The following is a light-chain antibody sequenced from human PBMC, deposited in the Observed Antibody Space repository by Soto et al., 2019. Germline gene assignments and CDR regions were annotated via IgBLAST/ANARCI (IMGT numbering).Light chain of an antibody. CDR3: AACDDSLNGRV. Sequence: QSVLTQPPSASGTPGQRVTISCSGSSSNIGTYSVSWYQQFPGTAPRLLIYSDNQRPSGGPDRFSASTSGASASLAISGLQSEDEADFYCAACDDSLNGRVFGTGTKLTVL. V-gene: IGLV1-44*01. J-gene: IGLJ1*01. CDR1: SSNIGTYS. CDR2: SDN.